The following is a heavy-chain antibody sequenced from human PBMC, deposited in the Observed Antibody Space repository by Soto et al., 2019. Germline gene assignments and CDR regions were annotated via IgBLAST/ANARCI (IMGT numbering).Heavy chain of an antibody. Sequence: EVQLLESGGGLVQPGGSLRLSCTASGFTFSDHAMTWVRQAPGKGLEWVSGISGGGSGAYYADSVKGRFTVSRANSKNTLFLQMDSLRAEDTALYYCAIDLWWYTHWGQGTLVTVSS. V-gene: IGHV3-23*01. CDR1: GFTFSDHA. CDR3: AIDLWWYTH. D-gene: IGHD2-15*01. CDR2: ISGGGSGA. J-gene: IGHJ4*02.